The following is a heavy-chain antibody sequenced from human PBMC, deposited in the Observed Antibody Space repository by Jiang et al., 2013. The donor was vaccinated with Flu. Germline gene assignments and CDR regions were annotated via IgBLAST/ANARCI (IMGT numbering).Heavy chain of an antibody. CDR1: GGSISSYY. J-gene: IGHJ4*02. CDR3: ARVFCSTSCYEDY. Sequence: GSGLVKPSETLSLTCTVSGGSISSYYWSWIRQPPGKGLEWIGYIYYSGSTNYNPSLKSRVTISVDTSKNQFSLKLSSVTAADTAVYYCARVFCSTSCYEDYWGQGTLVTVSS. V-gene: IGHV4-59*01. CDR2: IYYSGST. D-gene: IGHD2-2*01.